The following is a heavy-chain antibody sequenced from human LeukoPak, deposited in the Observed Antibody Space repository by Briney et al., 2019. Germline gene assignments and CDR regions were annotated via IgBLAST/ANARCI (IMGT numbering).Heavy chain of an antibody. J-gene: IGHJ3*02. CDR2: ISHDGSKK. Sequence: GGSLRLSCSASGFNFSPFGVHWLRQAPGKGLEWVGFISHDGSKKFYIDSVKGRFTISRDNSMNTLYLHMSSLRAEDTALFYCATELTQSKPDAFDIWGQGTMVTVSS. CDR3: ATELTQSKPDAFDI. CDR1: GFNFSPFG. D-gene: IGHD2-21*02. V-gene: IGHV3-30*04.